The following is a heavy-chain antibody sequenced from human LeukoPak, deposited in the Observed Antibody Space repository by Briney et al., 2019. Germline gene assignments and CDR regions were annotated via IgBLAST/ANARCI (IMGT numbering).Heavy chain of an antibody. CDR3: ARDLFNYGSGSYPLDYYYYYGMDV. Sequence: GGSLRLSCAASGFTFSSYAMHWVRQAPGKGLEWVAVISYDGSNKYYADSVKGRFTISRDNSKNTLYLQMNSLRAEDTAVYYCARDLFNYGSGSYPLDYYYYYGMDVWGQGTTVTVSS. CDR2: ISYDGSNK. J-gene: IGHJ6*02. V-gene: IGHV3-30-3*01. CDR1: GFTFSSYA. D-gene: IGHD3-10*01.